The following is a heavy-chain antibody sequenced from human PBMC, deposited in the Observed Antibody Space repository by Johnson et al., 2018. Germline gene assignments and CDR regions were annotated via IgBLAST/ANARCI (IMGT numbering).Heavy chain of an antibody. Sequence: QVQLVQSGGGVVQPGRSLRLSCVASGFTFRSYGFHWVRQAPGKGLEWVTSIWYDGTNENYVDSVKGRFTISRDNSKNTLFLQMNSLRFEDTAVYYCARDVNWHFDLWGRGTLVTVSS. CDR2: IWYDGTNE. J-gene: IGHJ2*01. V-gene: IGHV3-33*01. CDR3: ARDVNWHFDL. CDR1: GFTFRSYG.